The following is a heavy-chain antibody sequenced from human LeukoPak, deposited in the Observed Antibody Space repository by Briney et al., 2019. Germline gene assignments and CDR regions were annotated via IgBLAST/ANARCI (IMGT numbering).Heavy chain of an antibody. V-gene: IGHV4-34*01. CDR3: ARASYPYDINGWVPFDY. CDR1: IDSFTNYY. D-gene: IGHD3-22*01. Sequence: SETLSLTCAVYIDSFTNYYWNWIRQTPGKGLEWIGEVNDSGGTNINPSLRSRVILSVDTSKNQFSLKLISVTAADTAVYYCARASYPYDINGWVPFDYWGQGTLVTVSS. J-gene: IGHJ4*02. CDR2: VNDSGGT.